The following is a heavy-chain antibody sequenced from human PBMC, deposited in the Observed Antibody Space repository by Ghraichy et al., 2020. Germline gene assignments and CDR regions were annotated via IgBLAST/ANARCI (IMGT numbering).Heavy chain of an antibody. CDR3: ARGTIFGVVCLDY. Sequence: SETLSLTCADYGGSFSGYYWSCIRQPPGKWLEWIGEINHSGRTNYNPSLKSRVTISVDTSKNQFSLKLSSVTAADTAVYYCARGTIFGVVCLDYLGQGTLVTVSS. CDR1: GGSFSGYY. V-gene: IGHV4-34*01. CDR2: INHSGRT. D-gene: IGHD3-3*01. J-gene: IGHJ4*02.